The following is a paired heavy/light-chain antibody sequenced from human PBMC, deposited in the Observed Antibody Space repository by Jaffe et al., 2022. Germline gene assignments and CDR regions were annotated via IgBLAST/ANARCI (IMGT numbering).Light chain of an antibody. Sequence: DIQMTQSPSSLSASVGDRVTITCRASQGIAKYLAWFQQKPGKAPKSLIYAASSLQSGVPSKFSGSGSGTDFTLSITSLQPEDFATYYCQQYSTYPYTFGQGTKLEIK. V-gene: IGKV1-16*02. CDR2: AAS. CDR3: QQYSTYPYT. CDR1: QGIAKY. J-gene: IGKJ2*01.
Heavy chain of an antibody. J-gene: IGHJ1*01. CDR1: GFTFSSYW. V-gene: IGHV3-7*01. CDR2: INQGGSQK. Sequence: EVQLVESGGGLVQPGVSLRLSCTASGFTFSSYWMMWVRQAPGKGLEWVANINQGGSQKYYVDSVKGRFTISRDNSKNSLYLQMNSLRAEDTAVYYCARVTYCSDDSCYSQAEYFRHWGQGTLVTVSS. CDR3: ARVTYCSDDSCYSQAEYFRH. D-gene: IGHD2-15*01.